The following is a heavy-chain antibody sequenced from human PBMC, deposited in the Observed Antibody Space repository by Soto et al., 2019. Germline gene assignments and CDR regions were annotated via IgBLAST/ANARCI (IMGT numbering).Heavy chain of an antibody. Sequence: QVQVVQSGAEVKKPGSSVKVSCKASGGTFSSYSITWVRQAPGQGLEWVGGINPIFGSANHAQKFQGRVTITADESTTTAYMDLSSLKSEDTAVYYWASGPQGSGWLIWGQGTLVTVSS. CDR2: INPIFGSA. D-gene: IGHD6-19*01. J-gene: IGHJ4*02. CDR3: ASGPQGSGWLI. V-gene: IGHV1-69*12. CDR1: GGTFSSYS.